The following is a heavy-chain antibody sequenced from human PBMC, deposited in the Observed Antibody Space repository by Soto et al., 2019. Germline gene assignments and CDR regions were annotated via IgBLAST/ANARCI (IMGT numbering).Heavy chain of an antibody. J-gene: IGHJ5*02. V-gene: IGHV1-18*04. CDR1: GYTFTSYG. CDR2: ISTFNGNA. CDR3: ARLNGYSSGCYAT. D-gene: IGHD3-22*01. Sequence: QVQLVQSGPEVKKPGASVKVSCKTSGYTFTSYGISWVRQAPGQGLECMGWISTFNGNAHYAQSLQDRVTMTTDTSTSTAYLELTSLRSDDTGVYYCARLNGYSSGCYATWGQGTLVTVSS.